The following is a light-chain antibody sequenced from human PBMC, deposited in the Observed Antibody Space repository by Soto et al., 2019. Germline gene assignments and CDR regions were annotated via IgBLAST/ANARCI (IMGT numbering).Light chain of an antibody. CDR3: QQYQSLT. CDR2: GAS. J-gene: IGKJ4*01. CDR1: QSVTNSY. Sequence: EIVMTQSPVTLSVSPGERATLSCRASQSVTNSYLAWYQHKPGQAPRLLIHGASSRVTGIPDRFSGSGSGTDFTLTITRLEPEDFAVYYCQQYQSLTFGGGTKVEIK. V-gene: IGKV3-20*01.